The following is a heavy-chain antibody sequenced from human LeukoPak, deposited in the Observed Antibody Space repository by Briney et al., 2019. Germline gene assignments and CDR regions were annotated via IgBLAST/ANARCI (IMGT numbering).Heavy chain of an antibody. D-gene: IGHD3-3*01. CDR1: GGSISTTNYY. Sequence: SETLSLTCTVSGGSISTTNYYWGWIRQPPGRDLEWIGSIYSSGNTYYNPSLESRVTISVDTSKNQLSLKLTSATAADTSVYYCVRHSDLRSPFDPWGQGTLVTVSS. CDR2: IYSSGNT. V-gene: IGHV4-39*01. CDR3: VRHSDLRSPFDP. J-gene: IGHJ5*02.